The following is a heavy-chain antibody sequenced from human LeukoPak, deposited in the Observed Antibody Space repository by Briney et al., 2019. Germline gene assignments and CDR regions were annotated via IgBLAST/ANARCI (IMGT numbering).Heavy chain of an antibody. CDR1: GFTFSSYS. CDR3: ARERAQGSLGDFDY. Sequence: GGSLRLSCAASGFTFSSYSMNWVRQAPGKGLEWVSYISSSSSTIYYADSVKGRFTISRDNAKNSLYLQMNSLRAEDTAVYYCARERAQGSLGDFDYWGQGTLVTVSS. V-gene: IGHV3-48*01. CDR2: ISSSSSTI. J-gene: IGHJ4*02. D-gene: IGHD3-16*01.